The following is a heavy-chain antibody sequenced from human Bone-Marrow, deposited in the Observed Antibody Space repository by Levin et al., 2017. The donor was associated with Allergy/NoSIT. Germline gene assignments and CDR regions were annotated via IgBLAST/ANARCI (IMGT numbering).Heavy chain of an antibody. CDR2: MSYDGSYK. CDR1: RFTFSNYA. D-gene: IGHD1-14*01. J-gene: IGHJ4*02. Sequence: SGGSLRLSCAASRFTFSNYAMHWVRQAPGKGLEWVARMSYDGSYKDYADSVKGRFTISRDNSKNTLYLQMTTLRPDDTAVYYCARETPGRGSYLDYWGQGTLVIVSS. CDR3: ARETPGRGSYLDY. V-gene: IGHV3-30*04.